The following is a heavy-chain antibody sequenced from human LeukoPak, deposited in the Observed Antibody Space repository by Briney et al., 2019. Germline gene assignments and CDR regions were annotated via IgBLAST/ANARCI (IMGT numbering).Heavy chain of an antibody. D-gene: IGHD3-10*01. CDR3: ARGPPTTLVRGVRQNSRSKWFDP. V-gene: IGHV1-18*01. CDR1: GYTFISYG. J-gene: IGHJ5*02. CDR2: ISPYNGNT. Sequence: ASVKVSCKASGYTFISYGIIWVRQAPGQGLEWMGWISPYNGNTNYAQKIQGRVTMTTDTSTNTAYMELRSLRFDDTAVYYCARGPPTTLVRGVRQNSRSKWFDPWGQGTLVTVSS.